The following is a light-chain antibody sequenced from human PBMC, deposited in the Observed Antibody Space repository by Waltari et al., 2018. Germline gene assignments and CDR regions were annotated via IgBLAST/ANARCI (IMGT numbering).Light chain of an antibody. V-gene: IGKV1-39*01. J-gene: IGKJ2*03. CDR2: AAT. CDR3: QQSYNTPYS. CDR1: QTIKKF. Sequence: DIQMTQSPSSLSASVVDRGTITCRASQTIKKFLNWYQQKPGKAPNLLIYAATNLQSGVPSRFSGSGSGTDFTLTISSLLREDFATYYCQQSYNTPYSFGRGTKLEIK.